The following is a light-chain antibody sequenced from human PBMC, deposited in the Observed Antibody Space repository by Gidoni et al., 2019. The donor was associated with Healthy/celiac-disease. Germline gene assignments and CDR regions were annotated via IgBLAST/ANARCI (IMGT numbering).Light chain of an antibody. Sequence: IQMTQSPSSLSASVGDRVTITCRASQSISSYLNWYQQKPGKAPKLLIYAASSLQSGVPSRFRGSGSGTDFTLTISSLQPEEFATYYCQQSYSTPRTFGQXTKVEIK. CDR2: AAS. CDR1: QSISSY. J-gene: IGKJ1*01. CDR3: QQSYSTPRT. V-gene: IGKV1-39*01.